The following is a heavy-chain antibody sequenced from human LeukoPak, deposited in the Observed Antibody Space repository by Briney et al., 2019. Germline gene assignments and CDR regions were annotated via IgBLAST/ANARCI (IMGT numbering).Heavy chain of an antibody. CDR1: GFTLSSYW. CDR2: IKQDGSEK. J-gene: IGHJ4*02. CDR3: TTDRGITVRPIFDS. Sequence: GGSLTLSCAASGFTLSSYWMSWVRQAPGKGLEWVANIKQDGSEKYYVDSVKGRFTISRDNAKNSLYLQMNSLKTEDTAVYYCTTDRGITVRPIFDSWGQGTLVTVSS. V-gene: IGHV3-7*03. D-gene: IGHD6-6*01.